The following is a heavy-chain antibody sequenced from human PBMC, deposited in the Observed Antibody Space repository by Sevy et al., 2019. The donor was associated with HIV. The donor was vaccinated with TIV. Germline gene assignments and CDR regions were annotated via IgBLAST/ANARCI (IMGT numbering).Heavy chain of an antibody. CDR2: ISSSSADM. J-gene: IGHJ3*02. D-gene: IGHD1-26*01. Sequence: GGSLRLSCAASGFTFSNYNMNWVRQAPGEGLKWVSSISSSSADMYYTDSVKGRFTVSRDNSRKSLFLQMNGLSAEDTALYYCARDLLVGSTYVFDIWCRGTMVTVSS. CDR1: GFTFSNYN. V-gene: IGHV3-21*01. CDR3: ARDLLVGSTYVFDI.